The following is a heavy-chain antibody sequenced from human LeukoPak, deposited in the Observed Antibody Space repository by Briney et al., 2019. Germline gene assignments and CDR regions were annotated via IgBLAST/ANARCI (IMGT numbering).Heavy chain of an antibody. CDR2: ISSSSSYI. CDR3: ARIPGRSSPNYFDY. J-gene: IGHJ4*02. Sequence: GGSLRLSCAASGFTFSSYSMNWVRQAPGKGLEWVSSISSSSSYIYYADSVKGRFTISRDNAKNSLYLQMNSLRAEDTAVYYCARIPGRSSPNYFDYWGQGTLVTVSS. D-gene: IGHD1-26*01. V-gene: IGHV3-21*01. CDR1: GFTFSSYS.